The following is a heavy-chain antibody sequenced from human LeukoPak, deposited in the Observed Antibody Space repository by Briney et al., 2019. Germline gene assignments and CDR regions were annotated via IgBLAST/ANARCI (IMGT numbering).Heavy chain of an antibody. Sequence: GGSLRLSCAASGFTYSSYEMNWVRQAPGKGLEGVSYISSSGSTIYYADSVKGRFTISRDNAKNSLYLQMNSLSAEYTAVYYCARLAVVAATARYYYGMDVWGKGTTVTVSS. V-gene: IGHV3-48*03. CDR3: ARLAVVAATARYYYGMDV. D-gene: IGHD2-15*01. J-gene: IGHJ6*04. CDR2: ISSSGSTI. CDR1: GFTYSSYE.